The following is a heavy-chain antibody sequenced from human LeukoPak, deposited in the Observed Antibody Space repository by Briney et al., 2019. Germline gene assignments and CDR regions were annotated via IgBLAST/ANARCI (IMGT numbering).Heavy chain of an antibody. CDR1: GGSISSYY. J-gene: IGHJ4*02. V-gene: IGHV4-59*01. CDR3: ARTVGATFDY. D-gene: IGHD1-26*01. CDR2: IYYSGST. Sequence: SSETLSLTCTVSGGSISSYYWSLIRQPPGKGLEWIGYIYYSGSTNYNPSLKSGVTIAVDTSKNQFSLKLSSVTAADTAVYYCARTVGATFDYWGQGTLVTVSS.